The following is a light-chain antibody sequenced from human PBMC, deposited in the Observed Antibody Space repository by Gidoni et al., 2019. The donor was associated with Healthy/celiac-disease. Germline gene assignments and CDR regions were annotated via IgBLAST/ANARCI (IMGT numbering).Light chain of an antibody. CDR3: CSYAGSITFVV. J-gene: IGLJ2*01. Sequence: QSALTQPASVSGSPGQSITISCTGTRSDVGSSNLVSLYQQHPGTAPKLMIYEGSKRPTVVSNRFSGSQSGNTASLTISGLQAADEAYYSCCSYAGSITFVVFGGGTKLPVL. CDR1: RSDVGSSNL. CDR2: EGS. V-gene: IGLV2-23*03.